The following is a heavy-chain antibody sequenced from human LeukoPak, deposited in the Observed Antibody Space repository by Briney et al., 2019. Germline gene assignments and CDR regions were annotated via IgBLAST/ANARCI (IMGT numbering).Heavy chain of an antibody. D-gene: IGHD6-13*01. CDR2: MNPNSANT. V-gene: IGHV1-8*01. Sequence: ASVKVSCKASGYTFTSYDINWVRQAPGQGLEWMGWMNPNSANTGCAQKFQGRVTMTRNTSISTAYMELSSLRSEDTAVYYCARLASSSWPLYYYYGMDVRGQGTTVTVSS. J-gene: IGHJ6*02. CDR3: ARLASSSWPLYYYYGMDV. CDR1: GYTFTSYD.